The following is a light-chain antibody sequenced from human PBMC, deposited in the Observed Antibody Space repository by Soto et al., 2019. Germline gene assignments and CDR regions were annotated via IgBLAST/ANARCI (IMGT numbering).Light chain of an antibody. J-gene: IGLJ1*01. CDR3: AAWDDSLRGYV. CDR1: SSNIGSNT. Sequence: QSVLTQPPSASGTPGQRVTISCSGSSSNIGSNTVNWYQQLPGTAPKLLIYGNTQRPSGVPDRFSGSKSGTSVSLAISGLRSEDEADYYCAAWDDSLRGYVFGTGTKVTVL. V-gene: IGLV1-44*01. CDR2: GNT.